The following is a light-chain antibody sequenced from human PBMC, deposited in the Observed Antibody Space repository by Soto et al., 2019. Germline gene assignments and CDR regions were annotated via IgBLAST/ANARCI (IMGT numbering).Light chain of an antibody. CDR3: QQRTNKCWT. CDR2: DAS. CDR1: QSVSSY. Sequence: EIVLTQSPATLSLSPGERATLSCRASQSVSSYLAWYQQKPGQAPRLLIYDASTRAPGIPARFSGSGSGTDFTLTISSLEPEDFAVYYCQQRTNKCWTFGQGTKVEIK. J-gene: IGKJ1*01. V-gene: IGKV3-11*01.